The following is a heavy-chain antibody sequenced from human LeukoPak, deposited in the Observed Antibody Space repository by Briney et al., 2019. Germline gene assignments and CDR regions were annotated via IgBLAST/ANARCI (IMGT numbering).Heavy chain of an antibody. CDR1: GGSISSSSYY. D-gene: IGHD3-16*02. Sequence: SETLSLTCTVSGGSISSSSYYWGWIRQPPGKGLEWIGSIYYSGSTYYNPSLKSRDTISVDTSKNQFSLKLSSVTAADTAVYYCARHRLRLGELSPDWGQGTLVTVSS. V-gene: IGHV4-39*01. J-gene: IGHJ4*02. CDR2: IYYSGST. CDR3: ARHRLRLGELSPD.